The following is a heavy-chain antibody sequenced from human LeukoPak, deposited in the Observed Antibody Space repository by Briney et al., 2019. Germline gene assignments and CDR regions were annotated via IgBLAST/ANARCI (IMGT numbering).Heavy chain of an antibody. CDR1: GGSFSGYY. J-gene: IGHJ4*02. V-gene: IGHV4-34*01. Sequence: SSETLSLTCAVYGGSFSGYYWSWIRQPPGKGLEWIGEINHSGSTNYNPSLKSRVTISIDTSKNQFSLKPSSVTAADTAVYYCARGVGFSDDVVVVAATRRFDYWGQGTLVTVSS. D-gene: IGHD2-15*01. CDR2: INHSGST. CDR3: ARGVGFSDDVVVVAATRRFDY.